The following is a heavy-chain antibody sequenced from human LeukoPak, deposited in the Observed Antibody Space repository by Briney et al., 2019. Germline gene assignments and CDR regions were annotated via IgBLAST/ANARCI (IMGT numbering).Heavy chain of an antibody. CDR3: TTVRRYCSGGSCYSNY. Sequence: GGSLRHSCAASGFTFSNAWMSWVRQAPGKGLEWVGRIKSKTDGGTTDYAAPVKGRFTISRDDSKNTLYLQMNSLKTEDTAVYYCTTVRRYCSGGSCYSNYWGQGTLVTVSS. V-gene: IGHV3-15*01. J-gene: IGHJ4*02. CDR1: GFTFSNAW. CDR2: IKSKTDGGTT. D-gene: IGHD2-15*01.